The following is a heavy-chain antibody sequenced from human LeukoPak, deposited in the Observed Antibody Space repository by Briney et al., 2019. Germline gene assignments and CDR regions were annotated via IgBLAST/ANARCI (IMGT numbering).Heavy chain of an antibody. J-gene: IGHJ4*02. D-gene: IGHD6-6*01. CDR3: ARGSHYFDF. Sequence: GGSLRLSCAASGFTFSVHEMNWVRQAPGKGLEWLSYISDSGRTIYYADSVDGRFTISRDNAKNSLFLQMNSLRVEDTAVYFCARGSHYFDFWGQGTPVTVSS. CDR1: GFTFSVHE. CDR2: ISDSGRTI. V-gene: IGHV3-48*03.